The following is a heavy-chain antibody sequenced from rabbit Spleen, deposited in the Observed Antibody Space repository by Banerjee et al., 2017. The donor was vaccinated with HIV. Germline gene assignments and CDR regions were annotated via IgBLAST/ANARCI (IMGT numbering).Heavy chain of an antibody. D-gene: IGHD1-1*01. J-gene: IGHJ4*01. CDR2: IDTGSRDFT. Sequence: QEQLEESGGGLVQPGASLTLTCKASGIDFSNYNFMCWVRQAPGKGLEWIACIDTGSRDFTYYASWAKGRFTISKTSSTTVTLQMTSLTAADTATYFCARDLDGVIGWNFYLWGPGTLVTVS. V-gene: IGHV1S45*01. CDR3: ARDLDGVIGWNFYL. CDR1: GIDFSNYNF.